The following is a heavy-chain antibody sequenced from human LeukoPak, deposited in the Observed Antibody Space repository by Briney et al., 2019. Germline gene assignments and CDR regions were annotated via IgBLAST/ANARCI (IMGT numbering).Heavy chain of an antibody. D-gene: IGHD3-10*01. CDR2: IGTAGDT. CDR3: VRLREAAFDI. CDR1: GFTFSTSD. Sequence: GGSLRLSCAASGFTFSTSDMHWVRQATGKGLEWVSAIGTAGDTYYPGSVKGRLTISRENAKNSLYLQMNSLRAGDTAVYYCVRLREAAFDIWGQGTMVTVSS. V-gene: IGHV3-13*04. J-gene: IGHJ3*02.